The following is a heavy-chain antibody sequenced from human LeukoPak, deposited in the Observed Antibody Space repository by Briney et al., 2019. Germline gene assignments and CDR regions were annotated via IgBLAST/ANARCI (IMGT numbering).Heavy chain of an antibody. J-gene: IGHJ4*02. V-gene: IGHV3-30*02. CDR2: IRYDGSNK. CDR3: AKELLRGVVNIVVVTAGLDY. CDR1: GFTFSSYG. D-gene: IGHD2-21*02. Sequence: GGSLRLSCAASGFTFSSYGMHGVRQAPGKGLEGVAFIRYDGSNKYYADSVKGRFTISRDNSKNTLYLQMNSLRAEDTAVYYCAKELLRGVVNIVVVTAGLDYWGQGTLVTVSS.